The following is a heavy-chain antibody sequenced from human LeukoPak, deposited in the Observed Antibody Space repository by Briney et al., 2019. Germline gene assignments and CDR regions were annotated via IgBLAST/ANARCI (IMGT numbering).Heavy chain of an antibody. J-gene: IGHJ4*02. Sequence: GGSLRLSCAASGFRFNTYWMSWVRQAPGKGLEWVANIKQDGNEKYYADSVKGRFTISRDNGKNSLDLQMNSLRADDTAVYYCVRDYRGGWNDYWGQGTQVTVSS. CDR1: GFRFNTYW. CDR3: VRDYRGGWNDY. CDR2: IKQDGNEK. V-gene: IGHV3-7*01. D-gene: IGHD1-26*01.